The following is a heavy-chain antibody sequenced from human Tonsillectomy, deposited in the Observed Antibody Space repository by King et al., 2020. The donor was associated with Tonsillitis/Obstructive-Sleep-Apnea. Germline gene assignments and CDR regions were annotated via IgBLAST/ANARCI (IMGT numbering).Heavy chain of an antibody. D-gene: IGHD4-17*01. CDR1: GFSLSTIGVG. Sequence: TLKESGPTLVKPTQTLTLTCTFSGFSLSTIGVGVGWIRQPPGKAWEWRALIYWDDGKRYSASLKSSLTITKDTSKNQVVLTMTNMDPVDTATYYCARYYGLDYFDYWGQGTLVTVSS. CDR3: ARYYGLDYFDY. J-gene: IGHJ4*02. CDR2: IYWDDGK. V-gene: IGHV2-5*02.